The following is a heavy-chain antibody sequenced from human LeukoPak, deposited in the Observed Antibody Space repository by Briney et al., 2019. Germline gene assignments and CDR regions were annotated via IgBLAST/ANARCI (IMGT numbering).Heavy chain of an antibody. CDR2: ISSSGSTI. CDR3: ARGRRITGTPPGY. Sequence: PSGGSLRLSCAASGFTFSSYEMNWVRQAPGKGLEWVSYISSSGSTIYYADSVKGRFTISRDNAKNSLYLQMNSLRAEGTAVYYCARGRRITGTPPGYWGQGTLVTVSS. CDR1: GFTFSSYE. D-gene: IGHD1-7*01. V-gene: IGHV3-48*03. J-gene: IGHJ4*02.